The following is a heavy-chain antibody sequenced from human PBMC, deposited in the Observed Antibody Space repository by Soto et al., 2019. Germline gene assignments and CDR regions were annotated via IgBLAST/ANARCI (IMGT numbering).Heavy chain of an antibody. Sequence: GGSLRLSYVASGFTFRGYWMHWVRRTPGQGLVWVSHTDSDGSFTTYADSVKGRFTISRDNAKSTLFLQMNSLRAEDTAVYYCVRDDFGLGLDYWGLGTLVTVSS. V-gene: IGHV3-74*01. D-gene: IGHD1-26*01. CDR1: GFTFRGYW. J-gene: IGHJ4*02. CDR3: VRDDFGLGLDY. CDR2: TDSDGSFT.